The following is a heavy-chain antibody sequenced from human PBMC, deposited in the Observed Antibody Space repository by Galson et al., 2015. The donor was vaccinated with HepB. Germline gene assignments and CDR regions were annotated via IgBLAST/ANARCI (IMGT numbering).Heavy chain of an antibody. J-gene: IGHJ4*02. V-gene: IGHV3-48*02. CDR3: ARDKDGYFQAGYFDY. CDR1: GFTFGTYS. Sequence: SLRLSCAASGFTFGTYSMNWVRQAPGKGLEWVSYISCSSSTIYYTDSVKGRFTISRGNAKNSLYLQMNSLRDEDTAVYYCARDKDGYFQAGYFDYWGQGTLVTVSS. CDR2: ISCSSSTI. D-gene: IGHD5-24*01.